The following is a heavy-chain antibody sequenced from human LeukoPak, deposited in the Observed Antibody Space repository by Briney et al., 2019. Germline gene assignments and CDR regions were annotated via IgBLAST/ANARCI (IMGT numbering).Heavy chain of an antibody. J-gene: IGHJ3*02. CDR3: ARGSLHYYDSSALPI. V-gene: IGHV1-8*01. CDR1: GYTFTSYY. Sequence: ASVKVSCKASGYTFTSYYINWLRQATGQGREWMGWMNPNSGNTGYAQKFQGRVTTTRNTSISTAYMELSSLRSEDTAVYYCARGSLHYYDSSALPIWGQGTMVTVSS. CDR2: MNPNSGNT. D-gene: IGHD3-22*01.